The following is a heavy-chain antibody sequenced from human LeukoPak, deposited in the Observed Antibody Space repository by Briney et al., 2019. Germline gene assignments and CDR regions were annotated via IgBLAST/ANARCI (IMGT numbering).Heavy chain of an antibody. CDR3: ARAGLRYFDWNPPDY. Sequence: PGGSLRLSCAASGFTFSDYYMSWNRQAPGKGLEWVSYISSSGSTIYYADSVKGRFTISRDNAKNSLYLQMNSLRAEDTAVYYCARAGLRYFDWNPPDYWGQGTLVTVSS. CDR2: ISSSGSTI. J-gene: IGHJ4*02. V-gene: IGHV3-11*01. CDR1: GFTFSDYY. D-gene: IGHD3-9*01.